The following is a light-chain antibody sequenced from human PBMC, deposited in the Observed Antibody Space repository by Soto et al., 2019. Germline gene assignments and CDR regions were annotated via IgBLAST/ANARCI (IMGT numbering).Light chain of an antibody. Sequence: QSALTQPASVSGSRGQSITISCTGTSNDIGDGNYVSWYQQSPGKALKVIIFDVDNRPSGVSDRFTGSKSGKSASLTISGFQPEDEADYYCGSYTTSDSWVFGGGTKLTVL. V-gene: IGLV2-14*03. CDR1: SNDIGDGNY. J-gene: IGLJ3*02. CDR2: DVD. CDR3: GSYTTSDSWV.